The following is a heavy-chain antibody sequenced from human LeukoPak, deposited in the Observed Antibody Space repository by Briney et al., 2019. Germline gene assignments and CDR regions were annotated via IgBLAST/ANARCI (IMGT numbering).Heavy chain of an antibody. CDR2: IYSGGST. CDR1: GFTVSSNY. V-gene: IGHV3-53*01. CDR3: ARAPNWDRPFDY. D-gene: IGHD7-27*01. Sequence: PGGSLRLSCAASGFTVSSNYMSWVRQAPGKGLEWVSVIYSGGSTYYADSVKGRFTISRDNSKNTLYLQMNSLRAEDTAVYYCARAPNWDRPFDYWGQGTLVTVSS. J-gene: IGHJ4*02.